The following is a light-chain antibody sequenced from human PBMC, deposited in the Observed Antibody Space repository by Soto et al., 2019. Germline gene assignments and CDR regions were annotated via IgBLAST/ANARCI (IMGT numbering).Light chain of an antibody. CDR2: AAS. V-gene: IGKV1-16*02. J-gene: IGKJ4*01. CDR3: QQYNNYPLT. Sequence: DIQMTQSPSSLSASVGDRVTITCRASQDISSYLAWFQQKPGKAPESLIYAASTLQSGVPSKFSGSGSGTDFTLTISSLQPEDFATYYCQQYNNYPLTFGGGTRVEIK. CDR1: QDISSY.